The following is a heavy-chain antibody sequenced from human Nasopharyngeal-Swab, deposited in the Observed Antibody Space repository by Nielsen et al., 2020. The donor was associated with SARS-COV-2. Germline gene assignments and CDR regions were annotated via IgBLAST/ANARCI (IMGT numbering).Heavy chain of an antibody. CDR3: VHSYDFWSGYQPSYYAMDV. Sequence: SGPTLVKPTQTLTLTCTFSGFSLSTSGVGVGWIRQPPGKALEWLALTYWDVGERYSPSLKSRLTITKDTSKNQVVLTMTNMDSVDTATYYCVHSYDFWSGYQPSYYAMDVWGQGTTVTVSS. J-gene: IGHJ6*02. V-gene: IGHV2-5*02. CDR1: GFSLSTSGVG. D-gene: IGHD3-3*01. CDR2: TYWDVGE.